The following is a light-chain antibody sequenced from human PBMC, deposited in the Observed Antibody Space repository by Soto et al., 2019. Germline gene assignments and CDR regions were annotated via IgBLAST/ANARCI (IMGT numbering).Light chain of an antibody. CDR2: TAS. Sequence: DIQMTQSPSTLSASVGDRVTITCRASQGISSWLAWYQQKPGKAPKLLIYTASSLESGVPSRFRGSGSGTEFTLTISSLQPDDFATYYCQQYNSYSGLTFGGGTKVEIK. CDR3: QQYNSYSGLT. CDR1: QGISSW. J-gene: IGKJ4*01. V-gene: IGKV1-5*03.